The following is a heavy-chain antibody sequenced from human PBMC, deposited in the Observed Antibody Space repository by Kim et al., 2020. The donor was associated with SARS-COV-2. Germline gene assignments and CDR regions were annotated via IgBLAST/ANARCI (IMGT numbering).Heavy chain of an antibody. CDR2: IRSNAYGGTT. D-gene: IGHD5-18*01. CDR1: GLTFGDYA. J-gene: IGHJ4*01. V-gene: IGHV3-49*04. CDR3: TREGISWIQLWYPFD. Sequence: GGSLRLSCTASGLTFGDYAMRWVRQVPGKGLEWVGFIRSNAYGGTTEYAASVKGRFTISRDDSKSIAYLQMNRLKTEDTAVYYCTREGISWIQLWYPFD.